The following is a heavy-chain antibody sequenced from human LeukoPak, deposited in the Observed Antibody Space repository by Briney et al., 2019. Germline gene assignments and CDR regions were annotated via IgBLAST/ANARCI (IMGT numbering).Heavy chain of an antibody. CDR2: IYPGDSDT. V-gene: IGHV5-51*01. CDR1: GYSFTNYW. J-gene: IGHJ4*02. CDR3: TGHIAAAGPDY. Sequence: GESLKISCKGSGYSFTNYWIGWVRQKPGKGLEWMGIIYPGDSDTRYSPSFQGQVTISADKSISTAYLQWSSLKASDTAIYYCTGHIAAAGPDYWGQGTLVTVSS. D-gene: IGHD6-13*01.